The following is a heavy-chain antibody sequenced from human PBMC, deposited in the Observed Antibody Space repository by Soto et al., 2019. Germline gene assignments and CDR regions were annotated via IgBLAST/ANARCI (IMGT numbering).Heavy chain of an antibody. Sequence: PGGSLRLSCAASGFTVSSNYMSWVRQAPGKGLEWVSVIYSGGSTYYADSVKGRFTISRDNSKNTLYLQMNRLRAEDTAVYYCALLNPGAFDYWGQGALVTVSS. J-gene: IGHJ4*02. V-gene: IGHV3-53*01. CDR3: ALLNPGAFDY. CDR1: GFTVSSNY. CDR2: IYSGGST.